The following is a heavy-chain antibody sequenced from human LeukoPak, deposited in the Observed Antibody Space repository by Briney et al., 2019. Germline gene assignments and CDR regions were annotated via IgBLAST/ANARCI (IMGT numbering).Heavy chain of an antibody. CDR1: GGSISSYY. J-gene: IGHJ5*02. V-gene: IGHV4-34*01. D-gene: IGHD3-3*01. CDR2: INHSGST. CDR3: ARGRGAYYDFWSGYYSGWFDP. Sequence: PSETLSLTCTVSGGSISSYYWSWIRQPPGKGLEWIGEINHSGSTNYNPSLKSRVTISVDTSKSQFSLKLSSVTAADTAVYYCARGRGAYYDFWSGYYSGWFDPWGQGTLVTVSS.